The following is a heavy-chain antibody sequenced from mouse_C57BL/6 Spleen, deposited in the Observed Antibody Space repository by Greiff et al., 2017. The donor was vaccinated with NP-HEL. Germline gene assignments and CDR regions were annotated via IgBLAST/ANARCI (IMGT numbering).Heavy chain of an antibody. CDR2: ISSGSSTI. J-gene: IGHJ4*01. V-gene: IGHV5-17*01. CDR3: ARRTVVASPAGYAMDY. D-gene: IGHD1-1*01. CDR1: GFTFSDYG. Sequence: EVKLMESGGGLVKPGGSLKLSCAASGFTFSDYGMHWVRQAPEKGLEWVAYISSGSSTIYYADTVKGRFTISRDNAKNTLFLQMTSLRSEDTAMYYCARRTVVASPAGYAMDYWGQGTSVTVSS.